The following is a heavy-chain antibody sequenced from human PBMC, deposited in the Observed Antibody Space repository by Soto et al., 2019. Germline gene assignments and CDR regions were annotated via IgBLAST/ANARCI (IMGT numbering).Heavy chain of an antibody. CDR3: TTGPKGTAMPLF. J-gene: IGHJ4*02. V-gene: IGHV3-15*01. CDR2: IKSKTDGGTT. D-gene: IGHD2-2*01. CDR1: GFTFSNAW. Sequence: GGSLRLSCAASGFTFSNAWMSWVRQAPGKGLEWVGRIKSKTDGGTTDYAAPVKGRFTISRDDSKNTLYLQMNSLKTEDTAVYYCTTGPKGTAMPLFWGQGTLVTVSS.